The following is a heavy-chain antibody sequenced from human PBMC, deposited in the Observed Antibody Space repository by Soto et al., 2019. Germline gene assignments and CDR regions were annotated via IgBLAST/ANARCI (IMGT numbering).Heavy chain of an antibody. Sequence: GASVKVSCKASGYTFTSYGISWVRQAPGQGLEWMGWISAYNGNTNYAQKLQGRVTMTTDTSTSTAYMELRSLRSDDTAVYYCARDVPRYCSSTSCYDFDYWGQGTLVTVSS. J-gene: IGHJ4*02. D-gene: IGHD2-2*01. CDR2: ISAYNGNT. CDR3: ARDVPRYCSSTSCYDFDY. V-gene: IGHV1-18*01. CDR1: GYTFTSYG.